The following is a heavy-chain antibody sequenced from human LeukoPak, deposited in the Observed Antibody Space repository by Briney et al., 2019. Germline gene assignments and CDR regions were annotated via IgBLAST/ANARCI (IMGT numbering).Heavy chain of an antibody. D-gene: IGHD3-16*02. CDR3: ARGPLVRLPSSFDP. Sequence: GASVKVSCKASGYTFTSYDINWVRQATGQGLEWMGWMNPNSGNTGSAQRFQGRITMTRDTSISTAHMELSSLRFEDTAVYYCARGPLVRLPSSFDPWGQGTLVTVPS. J-gene: IGHJ5*02. CDR1: GYTFTSYD. V-gene: IGHV1-8*01. CDR2: MNPNSGNT.